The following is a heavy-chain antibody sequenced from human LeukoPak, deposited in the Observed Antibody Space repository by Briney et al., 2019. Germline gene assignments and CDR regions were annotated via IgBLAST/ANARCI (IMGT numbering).Heavy chain of an antibody. Sequence: GGSLRLSCAASGFTFSSYAMSWVRQAPGKGLEWVSATSGSGGSTYYADSVKGRFTISRDNSKNTLYLQMNSLRAEDTAVYYCAKVSDMAGGFDPWGQGTLVTVSS. CDR3: AKVSDMAGGFDP. CDR2: TSGSGGST. J-gene: IGHJ5*02. CDR1: GFTFSSYA. V-gene: IGHV3-23*01. D-gene: IGHD2-15*01.